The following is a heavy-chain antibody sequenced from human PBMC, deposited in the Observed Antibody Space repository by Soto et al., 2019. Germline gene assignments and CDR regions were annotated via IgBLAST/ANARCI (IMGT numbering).Heavy chain of an antibody. CDR1: GGSISSYY. CDR2: IYYSGST. D-gene: IGHD6-19*01. J-gene: IGHJ4*02. V-gene: IGHV4-59*08. CDR3: ARHLNSGSGWYFDY. Sequence: PSETLSLTCTVSGGSISSYYWSWIRQPPGKGLEWIGYIYYSGSTNYNPSLKSRVTISVDTSKNQFSLKLSSVTAADTAVYYCARHLNSGSGWYFDYWGQGTLVTVSS.